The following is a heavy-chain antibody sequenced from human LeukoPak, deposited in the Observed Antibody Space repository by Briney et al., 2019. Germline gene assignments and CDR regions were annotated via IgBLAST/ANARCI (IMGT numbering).Heavy chain of an antibody. CDR1: GYSFTSYW. D-gene: IGHD2-15*01. V-gene: IGHV5-51*01. J-gene: IGHJ4*02. CDR3: ARHKYCSGGSCYSGPFGY. CDR2: IYPGDSGT. Sequence: GESLKISCKGSGYSFTSYWIGWVRQMPGKGLEWMGIIYPGDSGTRYSPSFQGQVTISADKSISTAYLQWSSLKASDTAMYYCARHKYCSGGSCYSGPFGYWGQGTLVTVSS.